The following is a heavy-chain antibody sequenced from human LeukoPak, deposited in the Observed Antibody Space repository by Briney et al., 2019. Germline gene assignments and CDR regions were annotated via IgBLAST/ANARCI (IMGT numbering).Heavy chain of an antibody. Sequence: ASVKVSCKASGYTFTSYAMNWVRQAPGQGLEWMGWINTNTGNPTYAQGFTGRFVFSLDTSVSTAYLQISSLKAEDTAVYYCAGGITMVRGVPHVRGAFDIWGQGTMVTVSS. CDR1: GYTFTSYA. CDR2: INTNTGNP. D-gene: IGHD3-10*01. J-gene: IGHJ3*02. CDR3: AGGITMVRGVPHVRGAFDI. V-gene: IGHV7-4-1*02.